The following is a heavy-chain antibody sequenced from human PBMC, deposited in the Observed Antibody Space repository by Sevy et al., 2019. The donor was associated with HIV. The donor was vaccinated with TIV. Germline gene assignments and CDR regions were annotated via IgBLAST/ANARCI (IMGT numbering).Heavy chain of an antibody. CDR1: GGTFSSYA. CDR2: IIPIFGTA. D-gene: IGHD3-10*01. Sequence: ASVKVSCKASGGTFSSYAISWVRQAPGQGLEWMGGIIPIFGTANYAQKFQGRVTITADESTSTAYMELSSLRSEDTAGYYWASGSYIYHGMDVWGQGTTVTVSS. J-gene: IGHJ6*02. CDR3: ASGSYIYHGMDV. V-gene: IGHV1-69*13.